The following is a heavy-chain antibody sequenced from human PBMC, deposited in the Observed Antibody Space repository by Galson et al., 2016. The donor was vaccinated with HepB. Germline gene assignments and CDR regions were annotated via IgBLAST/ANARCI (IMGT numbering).Heavy chain of an antibody. CDR2: ISSSSNYI. Sequence: SLRLSCAASGFTFSSYSMNWVRQAPGKGLEWVSSISSSSNYIYYADSVKGRFTISRDNAQNSLFLHMNSLRAEDTALYYCARGRGYDCWSAGPPFYMGVWGKGTTVTVSS. CDR3: ARGRGYDCWSAGPPFYMGV. D-gene: IGHD3-3*01. V-gene: IGHV3-21*01. CDR1: GFTFSSYS. J-gene: IGHJ6*03.